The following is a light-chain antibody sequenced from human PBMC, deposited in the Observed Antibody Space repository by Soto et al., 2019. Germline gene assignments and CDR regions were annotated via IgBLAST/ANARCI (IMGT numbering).Light chain of an antibody. J-gene: IGKJ5*01. CDR1: QSVFTH. CDR2: GAS. CDR3: QQRHMWPIT. Sequence: EIVMTQSPATLSVSPGERVTLSCRASQSVFTHLAWYQQKPGQTPRLLIHGASSRATGIPDRFSGSGSGTDFTLTISSLEPEDSAVYYCQQRHMWPITFGQGTRLEIK. V-gene: IGKV3-11*01.